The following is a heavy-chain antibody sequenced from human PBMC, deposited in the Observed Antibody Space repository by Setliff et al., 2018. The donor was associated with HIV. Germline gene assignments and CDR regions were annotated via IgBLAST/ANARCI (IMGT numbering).Heavy chain of an antibody. D-gene: IGHD3-22*01. CDR1: GYTFTSYY. CDR2: INPSSGST. CDR3: AKDMNRGGYSDSSPHDF. Sequence: ASVKVSCKASGYTFTSYYMHWVRQAPGQGLEWMGIINPSSGSTSYTQMFRGRVTMTRDTSTSTVYMELSGLRSEETAVYYCAKDMNRGGYSDSSPHDFWGKGTLVTVSS. J-gene: IGHJ4*02. V-gene: IGHV1-46*01.